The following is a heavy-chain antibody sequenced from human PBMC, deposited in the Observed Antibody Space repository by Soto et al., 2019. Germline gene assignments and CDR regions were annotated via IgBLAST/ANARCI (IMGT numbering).Heavy chain of an antibody. CDR3: ASLNNWSSGDGRIDV. Sequence: QVQLVQSGAEVNKPGSSVKVSCKASGGTFNTYTIRWVRQVPGQGLEWMGGIMPLYAKPTYAQTFQGRLMIAADEHTNTVYMELSSLRSEDTALYSCASLNNWSSGDGRIDVWGRGTAVSVSS. CDR2: IMPLYAKP. CDR1: GGTFNTYT. J-gene: IGHJ6*02. D-gene: IGHD1-20*01. V-gene: IGHV1-69*01.